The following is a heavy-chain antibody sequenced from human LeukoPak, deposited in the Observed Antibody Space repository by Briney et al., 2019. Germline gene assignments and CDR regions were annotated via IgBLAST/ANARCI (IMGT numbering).Heavy chain of an antibody. D-gene: IGHD3-22*01. V-gene: IGHV1-24*01. CDR1: GYTLTELS. Sequence: ALVKVSCKVSGYTLTELSMHWVRQAPGKGLEWMGGFDPEDGETIYAQKFQGRVTMTEDTSTDTAYMELSSLRSEDTAVYYCASTPYYDSWNWFDPWGQGTLVTVSS. J-gene: IGHJ5*02. CDR3: ASTPYYDSWNWFDP. CDR2: FDPEDGET.